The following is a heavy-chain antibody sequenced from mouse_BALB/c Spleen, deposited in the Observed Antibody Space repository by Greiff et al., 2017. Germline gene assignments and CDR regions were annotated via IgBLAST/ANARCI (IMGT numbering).Heavy chain of an antibody. V-gene: IGHV1-69*01. D-gene: IGHD1-1*01. CDR2: IDTSDSYT. CDR1: GYTFTDYW. J-gene: IGHJ4*01. CDR3: ARNSHYYGSSYYAMDY. Sequence: QVQLQQPGAELVMPGASVKMSCKASGYTFTDYWMHWVKQRPGQGLEWIGAIDTSDSYTSYNQKFKGKATLTVDESSSTAYMQLSSLTSEDSAVYYCARNSHYYGSSYYAMDYWGQGTSVTVSS.